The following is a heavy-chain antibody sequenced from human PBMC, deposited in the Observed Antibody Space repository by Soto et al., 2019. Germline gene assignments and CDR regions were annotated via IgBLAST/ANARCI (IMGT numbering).Heavy chain of an antibody. J-gene: IGHJ6*03. Sequence: PSETLSLTCTVSGGSISSYYWSWIRQSPGKGLEWIGYIYYSGSTNYNPSLKSRVTISVDTSKNQFSLKLSSVTAADTAVYYCARHLFSWGSSSQGDYYYYMDVWGKGTTVTVSS. D-gene: IGHD6-6*01. CDR3: ARHLFSWGSSSQGDYYYYMDV. CDR2: IYYSGST. CDR1: GGSISSYY. V-gene: IGHV4-59*08.